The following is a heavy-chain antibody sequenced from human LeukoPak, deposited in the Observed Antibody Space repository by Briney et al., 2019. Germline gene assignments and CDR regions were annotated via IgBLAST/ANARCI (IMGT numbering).Heavy chain of an antibody. Sequence: GGSLRLSCAASGFTFSSYAMHWVRQAPGKGLEWVAVIWYDGGNKYYADSVKGRFTISRDNSKNTLYLHMNSLRAEDTAVYYCAKDACSGGSCYLDYWGQGTLVTVSS. CDR2: IWYDGGNK. D-gene: IGHD2-15*01. J-gene: IGHJ4*02. CDR3: AKDACSGGSCYLDY. V-gene: IGHV3-33*06. CDR1: GFTFSSYA.